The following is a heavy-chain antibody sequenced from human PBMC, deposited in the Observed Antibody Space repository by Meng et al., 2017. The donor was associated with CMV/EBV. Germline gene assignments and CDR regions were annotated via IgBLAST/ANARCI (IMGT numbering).Heavy chain of an antibody. CDR3: AKDLNIRFGPAAYYGMDV. CDR1: GFTFSSYA. D-gene: IGHD2-2*01. Sequence: GGSLRLSCAASGFTFSSYAMSWVRQAPGKGLEWVSVIYSGGSSTYYADSVKGRFTISRDNSKNTLYLQMNSLRAEDTAVYYCAKDLNIRFGPAAYYGMDVWGQGTTVTVSS. CDR2: IYSGGSST. J-gene: IGHJ6*02. V-gene: IGHV3-23*03.